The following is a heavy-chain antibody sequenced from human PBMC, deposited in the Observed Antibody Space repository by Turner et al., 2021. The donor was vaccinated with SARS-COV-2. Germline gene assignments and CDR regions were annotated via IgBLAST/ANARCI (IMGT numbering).Heavy chain of an antibody. CDR2: ISGSGDST. CDR1: GFTFSSYA. D-gene: IGHD2-2*01. CDR3: ARSRYCSSTSCVTGDY. V-gene: IGHV3-23*01. J-gene: IGHJ4*02. Sequence: EVQLLASGGGLVQPGGSLRLSCAASGFTFSSYAMSWVRQAPGKGPEWVSGISGSGDSTYYADSVKGRFTISRDNSKNTLYLQMNSLSAEDTAVYYCARSRYCSSTSCVTGDYWGQGTLVTVSS.